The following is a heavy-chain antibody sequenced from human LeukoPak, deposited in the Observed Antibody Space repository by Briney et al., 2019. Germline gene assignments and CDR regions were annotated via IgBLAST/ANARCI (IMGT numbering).Heavy chain of an antibody. CDR2: INAGNGNT. CDR3: VLVRSGWFVFDY. D-gene: IGHD6-19*01. V-gene: IGHV1-3*01. J-gene: IGHJ4*02. CDR1: GYTFTSYA. Sequence: ASVKVSCKASGYTFTSYAMHWVRQAPGQRLEWMGWINAGNGNTKYSQKFQGRVTITRDTSASTAYMELSSLRSDDTAVYYCVLVRSGWFVFDYWGQGTLVTVSS.